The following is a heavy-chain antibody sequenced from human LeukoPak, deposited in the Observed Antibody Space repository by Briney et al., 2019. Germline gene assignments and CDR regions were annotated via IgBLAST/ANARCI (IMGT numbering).Heavy chain of an antibody. D-gene: IGHD3-16*02. J-gene: IGHJ4*02. CDR2: ISSSSSYI. CDR3: ARDLNMITFGGVIVTFDY. Sequence: GGSLRLSCAASGFTFSSYSMNWVRQAPGKGLEWVSSISSSSSYIYYAHSVKGRFTLSRDNAKNSLYLKMNSLRAEDTAVYYCARDLNMITFGGVIVTFDYWGQGTLVTVSS. V-gene: IGHV3-21*01. CDR1: GFTFSSYS.